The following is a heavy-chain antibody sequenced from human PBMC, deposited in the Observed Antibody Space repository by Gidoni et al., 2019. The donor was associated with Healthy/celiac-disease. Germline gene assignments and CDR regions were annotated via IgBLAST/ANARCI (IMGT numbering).Heavy chain of an antibody. D-gene: IGHD3-3*01. V-gene: IGHV3-7*01. CDR1: GFPFSSYW. CDR3: ARDFEVITIFGVVNPFDY. J-gene: IGHJ4*02. Sequence: EVQLVDSGGGLVRPGGSLRLSCAASGFPFSSYWRSWVRQAPGKGLEWVANIKQDGSEKYYVDSVKGRFTISRDNAKNSLYLQMNSLRAEDTAVYYCARDFEVITIFGVVNPFDYWGQGTLVTVSS. CDR2: IKQDGSEK.